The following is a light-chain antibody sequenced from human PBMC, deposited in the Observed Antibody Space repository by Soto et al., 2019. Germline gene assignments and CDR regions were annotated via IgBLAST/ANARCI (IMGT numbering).Light chain of an antibody. CDR3: QQLNGFPRYT. CDR2: DAS. Sequence: DIQLTQSPSFLSASVGDRVTITSRASAAIGKYLAWYQQKAGKPPKLLVYDASTVQDGVPSRFTGSGSGTEFSLVISRLQPEDFAAYYCQQLNGFPRYTFGQGTKVDI. J-gene: IGKJ2*01. V-gene: IGKV1-9*01. CDR1: AAIGKY.